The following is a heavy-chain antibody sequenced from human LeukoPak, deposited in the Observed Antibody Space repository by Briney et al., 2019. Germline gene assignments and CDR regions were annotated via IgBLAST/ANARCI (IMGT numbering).Heavy chain of an antibody. V-gene: IGHV3-23*01. CDR3: AKGSRFGAVIIPYFDY. CDR1: GFTFSSYA. D-gene: IGHD3-3*01. J-gene: IGHJ4*02. CDR2: ISGNGGNT. Sequence: GGSLRLSCAASGFTFSSYAMSWVRQAPGKGLEWVSGISGNGGNTFYADSVKGRFTITRDNSQNTLYVQMHSLRAEDTAVYYCAKGSRFGAVIIPYFDYWGQGTLVTVSP.